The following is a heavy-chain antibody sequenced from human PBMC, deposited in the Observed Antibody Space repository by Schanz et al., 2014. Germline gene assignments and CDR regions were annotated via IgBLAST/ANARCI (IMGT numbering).Heavy chain of an antibody. CDR2: ISGSGGST. D-gene: IGHD3-10*01. Sequence: EMQLLESGGGLIQPGGSLRLSCAASGFTFSTHAMSWVRQAPGKGLKWVSSISGSGGSTYYADSVKGRFTISRDNSKNTLYLQMNSLRAEDTAVYYCAKGRFGELSAFDIWGQGTMVTVSS. CDR1: GFTFSTHA. V-gene: IGHV3-23*01. J-gene: IGHJ3*02. CDR3: AKGRFGELSAFDI.